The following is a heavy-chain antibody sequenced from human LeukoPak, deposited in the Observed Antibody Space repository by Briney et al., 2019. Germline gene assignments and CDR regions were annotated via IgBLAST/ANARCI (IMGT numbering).Heavy chain of an antibody. CDR1: GGSISSYY. Sequence: SETLSLTCTVSGGSISSYYWSWIRQPPGKGLEWIGYIYYSGSTNYNPSLKSRVTISVDTSKNQFSLKLSSVTAADTAVYYCARVITMVRGVIITRWFDHWGQGTLVTVSS. CDR2: IYYSGST. V-gene: IGHV4-59*01. J-gene: IGHJ5*02. D-gene: IGHD3-10*01. CDR3: ARVITMVRGVIITRWFDH.